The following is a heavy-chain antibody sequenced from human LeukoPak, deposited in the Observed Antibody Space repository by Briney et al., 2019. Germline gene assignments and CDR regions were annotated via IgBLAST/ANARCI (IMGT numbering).Heavy chain of an antibody. CDR1: GGTFTSYA. CDR2: IIPIFGTA. Sequence: SVKVSCKASGGTFTSYAISWVRQAPGQGLEWMGGIIPIFGTANYAQKFQGRVTITADESTSTAYMELSSLRSEDTAVYYCARVLYRCSSTSCYVMMGEAFDPWGQGTLVTVSS. V-gene: IGHV1-69*01. J-gene: IGHJ5*02. D-gene: IGHD2-2*01. CDR3: ARVLYRCSSTSCYVMMGEAFDP.